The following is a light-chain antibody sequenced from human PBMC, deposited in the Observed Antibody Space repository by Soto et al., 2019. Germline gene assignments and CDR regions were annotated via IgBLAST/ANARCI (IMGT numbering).Light chain of an antibody. V-gene: IGKV3-20*01. CDR1: HTVRNNY. CDR3: QQAGSSPIT. Sequence: VLTQSAGTLSLSPQERATLSFSIRHTVRNNYLAWYQQKPGQAPRLLIYEVSTRATGIPDRFSGSGSGTDFALKISRLEPEDVAVYYCQQAGSSPITFGQGTRLEIK. CDR2: EVS. J-gene: IGKJ5*01.